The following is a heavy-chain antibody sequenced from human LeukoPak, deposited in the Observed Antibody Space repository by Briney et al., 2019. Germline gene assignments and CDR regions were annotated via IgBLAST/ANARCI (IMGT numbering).Heavy chain of an antibody. CDR2: ISAYNGNT. D-gene: IGHD3-22*01. V-gene: IGHV1-18*01. CDR3: AGDRDLEQYYYDSSGSSDY. CDR1: GYTFTSYG. J-gene: IGHJ4*02. Sequence: ASVKVSCKASGYTFTSYGISWVRQAPGQGLEWMGWISAYNGNTNYAQKLQGRVTMTTDTSTSTAYMELRSLRSDDTAVYYCAGDRDLEQYYYDSSGSSDYWGQGTLVTVSS.